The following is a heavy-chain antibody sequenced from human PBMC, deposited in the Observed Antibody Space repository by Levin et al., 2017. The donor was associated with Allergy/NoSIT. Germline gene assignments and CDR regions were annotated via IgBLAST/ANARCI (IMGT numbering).Heavy chain of an antibody. D-gene: IGHD5-12*01. Sequence: GGSLRLSCKASGYTFTGYYMHWVRQAPGQGLEWMGRINPNSGGTNYAQKFQGRVTMTRDTSISTAYMELSRLRSDDTAVYYCARDAGRLDTIWFDPWGQGTLVTVSS. CDR2: INPNSGGT. V-gene: IGHV1-2*06. CDR3: ARDAGRLDTIWFDP. J-gene: IGHJ5*02. CDR1: GYTFTGYY.